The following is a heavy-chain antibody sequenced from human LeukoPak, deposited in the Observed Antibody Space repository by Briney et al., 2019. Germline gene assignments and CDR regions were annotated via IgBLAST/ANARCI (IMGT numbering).Heavy chain of an antibody. D-gene: IGHD4-17*01. V-gene: IGHV3-7*03. CDR1: GFTFGKYW. CDR3: AKDGTYGDYSEG. CDR2: IKLDGSEK. J-gene: IGHJ4*02. Sequence: PGGSLRLSCVASGFTFGKYWMSWVRQAPGKGLEWVANIKLDGSEKNYVDSVKGRFTISRDNTKNSLYLQMNSLRAEDTAVYYCAKDGTYGDYSEGWGQGTLVTVSS.